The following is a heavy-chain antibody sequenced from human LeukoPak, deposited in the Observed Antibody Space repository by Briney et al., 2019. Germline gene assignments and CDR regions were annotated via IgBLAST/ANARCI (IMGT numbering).Heavy chain of an antibody. V-gene: IGHV1-24*01. D-gene: IGHD2-15*01. CDR3: ARDGTYCSGGSCYVGYYYYGMDV. Sequence: ASVKVSCKVSGYTLTELSMHWVRQAPGKGLEWMGGFDPEDGETIYAQKFQGRVTMTEDTSTDTAYMELSSLRSEDTAVYYCARDGTYCSGGSCYVGYYYYGMDVWGQGTTVTVSS. J-gene: IGHJ6*02. CDR1: GYTLTELS. CDR2: FDPEDGET.